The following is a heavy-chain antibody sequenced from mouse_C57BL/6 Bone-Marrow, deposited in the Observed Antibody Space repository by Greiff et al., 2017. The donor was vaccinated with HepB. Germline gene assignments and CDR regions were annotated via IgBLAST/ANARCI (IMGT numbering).Heavy chain of an antibody. V-gene: IGHV5-16*01. CDR3: AREDYASGFAY. J-gene: IGHJ3*01. Sequence: EVQRVESEGGLVQPGSSMKLSCTASGFTFSDYYMAWVRQVPEKGLEWVANINYDGSSTYYLDSLKSRFIISRDNAKNILYLQMSSLKSEDTATYYCAREDYASGFAYWGQGTLVTVSA. D-gene: IGHD1-1*01. CDR2: INYDGSST. CDR1: GFTFSDYY.